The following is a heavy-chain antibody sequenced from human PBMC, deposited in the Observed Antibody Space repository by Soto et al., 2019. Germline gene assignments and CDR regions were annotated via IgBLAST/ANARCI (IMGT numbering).Heavy chain of an antibody. J-gene: IGHJ3*02. CDR2: IYYSGST. CDR1: GGSIGTYY. Sequence: PSETLSLTCTVSGGSIGTYYWSWIRQSPGKGLEWIGYIYYSGSTNYNPSLKSRATISVDTSKNQFSLRLKSVTPADAAVYYCARDLVAATNDAFDIWGQGTMVTVS. V-gene: IGHV4-59*01. D-gene: IGHD2-15*01. CDR3: ARDLVAATNDAFDI.